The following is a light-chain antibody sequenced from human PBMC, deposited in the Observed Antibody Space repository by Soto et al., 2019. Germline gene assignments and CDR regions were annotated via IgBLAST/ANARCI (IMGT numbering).Light chain of an antibody. J-gene: IGLJ2*01. Sequence: QSVLTQPASVSGSPGQSITISCTGTSSDVGGYNYVSWYQPHPGKAPKLMIYEVSNRPSGVSNRFSGSKSGNTASLTISGLQAEGEGDYYCSSYTSSSPVVFGGGT. CDR3: SSYTSSSPVV. V-gene: IGLV2-14*01. CDR1: SSDVGGYNY. CDR2: EVS.